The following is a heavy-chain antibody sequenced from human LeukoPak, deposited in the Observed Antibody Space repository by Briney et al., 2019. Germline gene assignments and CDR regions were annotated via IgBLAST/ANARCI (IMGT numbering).Heavy chain of an antibody. Sequence: AASVKVSCKASGYTFTGYYMHWVRQAPGQGLEWMGWINPNSGGTNYAQKFQGRVTMTRDTSISTAYMELSRLRSDDTAVYYCARELCSGGSCYARLDYWGQGTLVTVSS. D-gene: IGHD2-15*01. V-gene: IGHV1-2*02. J-gene: IGHJ4*02. CDR2: INPNSGGT. CDR3: ARELCSGGSCYARLDY. CDR1: GYTFTGYY.